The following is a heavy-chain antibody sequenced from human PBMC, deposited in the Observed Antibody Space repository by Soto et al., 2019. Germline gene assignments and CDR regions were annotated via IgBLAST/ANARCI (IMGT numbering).Heavy chain of an antibody. Sequence: QVQLVESGGGVVQPGRSLRLSCAASGFTFSSYGMHWVRQAPGKGLEWVAVISYDGSNKYSADSVKGRFTISRDNSKNTLYLQMNSLRAEDTAVYYCAKEGGYYGSGSYSVGENYYGMDVWGQGTTVTVSS. D-gene: IGHD3-10*01. V-gene: IGHV3-30*18. J-gene: IGHJ6*02. CDR2: ISYDGSNK. CDR3: AKEGGYYGSGSYSVGENYYGMDV. CDR1: GFTFSSYG.